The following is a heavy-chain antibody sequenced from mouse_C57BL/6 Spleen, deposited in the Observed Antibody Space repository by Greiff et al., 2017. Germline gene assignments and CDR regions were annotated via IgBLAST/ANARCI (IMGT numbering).Heavy chain of an antibody. V-gene: IGHV1-81*01. CDR1: GYTFTSYG. CDR2: IYPRSGNT. Sequence: QVQLKQSGAELARPGASVKLSCKASGYTFTSYGISWVKQRTGQGLAWIGEIYPRSGNTYYNEKFKGKATLTADKSSSTAYMELRSLTSEDSAVYFCAKEGGLDYGSSYAMDYWGQGTSVTVSS. CDR3: AKEGGLDYGSSYAMDY. J-gene: IGHJ4*01. D-gene: IGHD1-1*01.